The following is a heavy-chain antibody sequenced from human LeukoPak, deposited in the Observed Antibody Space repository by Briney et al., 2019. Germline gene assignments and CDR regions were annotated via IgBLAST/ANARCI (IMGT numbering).Heavy chain of an antibody. CDR2: VNRDGSET. J-gene: IGHJ6*02. Sequence: SGGSLRLSCTASGFTFGDYAMSWVRQVPGRGPEWVANVNRDGSETYYLDSVKGRFTISKDNAKNSLYLQMNSLRAEDTALYHCARNNGMDVWGQGTTVIVSS. V-gene: IGHV3-7*03. CDR1: GFTFGDYA. CDR3: ARNNGMDV.